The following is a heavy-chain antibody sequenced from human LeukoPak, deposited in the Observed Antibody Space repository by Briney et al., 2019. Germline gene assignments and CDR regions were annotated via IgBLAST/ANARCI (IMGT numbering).Heavy chain of an antibody. CDR3: AREKSGVPGDAFDI. Sequence: GGSLRLSCAASGFTFSSYAMNWVRQAPGKGLEWLSYITSSDTTTFYADSVKGRFTISRGNAKNSLYLQMNSLRAEDTALYYCAREKSGVPGDAFDIWGRGTMVTVSS. J-gene: IGHJ3*02. CDR1: GFTFSSYA. D-gene: IGHD1-26*01. CDR2: ITSSDTTT. V-gene: IGHV3-48*03.